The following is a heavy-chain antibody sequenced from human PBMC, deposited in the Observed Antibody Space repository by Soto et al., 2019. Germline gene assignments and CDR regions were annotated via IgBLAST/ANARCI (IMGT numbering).Heavy chain of an antibody. D-gene: IGHD2-15*01. CDR1: GFTFSSYA. Sequence: LRLSCAASGFTFSSYAMSWVRQAPGKGLEWVSAISGSGGSTYYADSVKGRFTISRDNSKNTLYLQMNSLRAEDTAVYYCAKDQGYCSGGTCNSHSGRMDVWGQGTTVTVYS. CDR3: AKDQGYCSGGTCNSHSGRMDV. CDR2: ISGSGGST. V-gene: IGHV3-23*01. J-gene: IGHJ6*02.